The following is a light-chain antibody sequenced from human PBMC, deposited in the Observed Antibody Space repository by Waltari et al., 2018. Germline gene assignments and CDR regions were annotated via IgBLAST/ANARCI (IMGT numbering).Light chain of an antibody. J-gene: IGLJ3*02. CDR3: AAWDDSLNGPWV. CDR1: SPNIGSNT. Sequence: QSVLTQPPSASGTPGQRVTISCSGSSPNIGSNTVNWYQQHPGTAPKLLIYRNNQRPSGVPDRFSGSKSGTSASLAISGLQSEDEADYYCAAWDDSLNGPWVFGGGTKLTVL. CDR2: RNN. V-gene: IGLV1-44*01.